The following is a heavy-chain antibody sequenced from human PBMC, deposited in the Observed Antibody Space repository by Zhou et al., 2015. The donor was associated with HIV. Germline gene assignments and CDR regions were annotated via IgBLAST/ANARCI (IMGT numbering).Heavy chain of an antibody. J-gene: IGHJ3*01. CDR3: ARDRDYDVWSTYYTGDAFDL. D-gene: IGHD3-3*01. CDR2: IINDGSFA. CDR1: EFTFSNYW. Sequence: VQLVESGGGVVQPGRSLRLSCAASEFTFSNYWMYWVRQAPGKGLEWVSCIINDGSFARYADSVKGRFTTTRDNAKNTLDLQMSSLRAEDTAVYFCARDRDYDVWSTYYTGDAFDLWGQGTMVTVSS. V-gene: IGHV3-74*01.